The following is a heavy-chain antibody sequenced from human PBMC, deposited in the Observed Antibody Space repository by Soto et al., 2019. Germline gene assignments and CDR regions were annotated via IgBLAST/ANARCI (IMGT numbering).Heavy chain of an antibody. CDR3: ARGNSSSWYSDY. D-gene: IGHD6-13*01. CDR1: GGSFSGYY. Sequence: QVQLQQWGAGLLKPSETLSLTCAVYGGSFSGYYWSWIRQPPGKGLEWIGEINHSGSTNYNPSLKSRXXIXVXXSKNQFSLKLSSVTAADTAVYYCARGNSSSWYSDYWGQGTLVTVSS. V-gene: IGHV4-34*01. J-gene: IGHJ4*02. CDR2: INHSGST.